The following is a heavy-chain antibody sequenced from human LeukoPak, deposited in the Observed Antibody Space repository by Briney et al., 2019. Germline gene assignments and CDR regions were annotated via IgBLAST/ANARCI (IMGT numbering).Heavy chain of an antibody. Sequence: GESLKISCKGSGYSFTTYWIGWVRQMPGKGLEWMGIIYPGDSDTTHSPSFQGQVTISADKSISTAYLQWSSLKASDSAMYYCGRIPAAGSLKGSFDIWGQGTMVTVSS. CDR3: GRIPAAGSLKGSFDI. V-gene: IGHV5-51*01. J-gene: IGHJ3*02. D-gene: IGHD6-13*01. CDR1: GYSFTTYW. CDR2: IYPGDSDT.